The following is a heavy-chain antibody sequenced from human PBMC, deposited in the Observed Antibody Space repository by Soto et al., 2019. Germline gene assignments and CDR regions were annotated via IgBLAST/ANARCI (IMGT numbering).Heavy chain of an antibody. Sequence: ASVKVSCKASGYTFTSYDINWGRQATGQGLEWMGWMNPNSGNTGYAQKFQGRVTMTRNTSISTAYMELSSLRSEDTAVYYCARGRSCSSTSCYASYYYYYMDVWGKGTTVTVSS. CDR1: GYTFTSYD. CDR3: ARGRSCSSTSCYASYYYYYMDV. D-gene: IGHD2-2*01. J-gene: IGHJ6*03. V-gene: IGHV1-8*01. CDR2: MNPNSGNT.